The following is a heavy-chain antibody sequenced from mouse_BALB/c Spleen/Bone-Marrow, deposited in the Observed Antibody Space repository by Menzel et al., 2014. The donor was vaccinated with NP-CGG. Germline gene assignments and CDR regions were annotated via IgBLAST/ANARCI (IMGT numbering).Heavy chain of an antibody. CDR1: GFSLTSDG. J-gene: IGHJ4*01. CDR2: MGSGGST. V-gene: IGHV2-2*01. CDR3: ARNGYYYSMDY. Sequence: VQLQQSGPGLVQPSQSLSITCTVSGFSLTSDGVHWVRQSPRKGLEWLGGMGSGGSTAYNAAFISRLSISKDNSRSQVFCKMSSLQTDDTAIYYCARNGYYYSMDYWGQGTSVTVSS. D-gene: IGHD2-2*01.